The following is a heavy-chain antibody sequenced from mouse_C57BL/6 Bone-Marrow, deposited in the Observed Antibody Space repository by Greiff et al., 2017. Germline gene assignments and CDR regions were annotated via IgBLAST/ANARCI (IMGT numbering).Heavy chain of an antibody. J-gene: IGHJ4*01. D-gene: IGHD1-1*01. CDR3: ARWGTTVVAPYYYAMDY. CDR1: GFTFSDYG. Sequence: EVKVVESGGGLVKPGGSLKLSCAASGFTFSDYGMHWVRQAPEKGLEWVAYISSGSSTIYYADTVKGRFTISRDNAKNTLFLQMTSLRSEDTAMYYCARWGTTVVAPYYYAMDYWGQGTSVTVSS. CDR2: ISSGSSTI. V-gene: IGHV5-17*01.